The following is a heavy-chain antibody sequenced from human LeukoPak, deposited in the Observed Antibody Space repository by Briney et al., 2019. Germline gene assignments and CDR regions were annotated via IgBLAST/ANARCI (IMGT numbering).Heavy chain of an antibody. CDR2: ISAYNGNT. CDR3: ARAVVVPAASNVYYYYYGMDV. V-gene: IGHV1-18*04. Sequence: ASVKVSCKASGYTFTSYYLHWVRQAPGQGLEWMGWISAYNGNTNYAQKLQGRVTMTTDTSTSTAYMELRSLRSDDTAVYYCARAVVVPAASNVYYYYYGMDVWGQGTTVTVSS. CDR1: GYTFTSYY. D-gene: IGHD2-2*01. J-gene: IGHJ6*02.